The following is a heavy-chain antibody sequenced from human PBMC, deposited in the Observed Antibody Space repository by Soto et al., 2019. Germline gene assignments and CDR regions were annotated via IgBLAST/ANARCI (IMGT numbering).Heavy chain of an antibody. J-gene: IGHJ6*02. CDR1: GRSFSGYY. D-gene: IGHD3-3*01. V-gene: IGHV4-34*01. Sequence: SETLSLTFAVYGRSFSGYYWSWIRQPPGQGLEWSGEINHSGSTNYNPSLKSRVTISVDTSKNQFSLKLSSVTAADTAVYYCARGLLTYYDFWSGYYVLDVWGQGTTVT. CDR2: INHSGST. CDR3: ARGLLTYYDFWSGYYVLDV.